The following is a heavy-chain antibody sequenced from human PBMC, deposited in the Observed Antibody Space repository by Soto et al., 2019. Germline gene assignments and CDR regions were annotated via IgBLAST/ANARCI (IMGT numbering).Heavy chain of an antibody. Sequence: GASVKVSCKASGGTFSSYAISWVRQAPGQGLEWMGGIIPIFGTANYAQKFQGRVTITADESTITAYMELSSLRSENTAVYYCARDPGYSSSWFNWFDPWGQGTLVTVSS. D-gene: IGHD6-13*01. CDR2: IIPIFGTA. V-gene: IGHV1-69*13. J-gene: IGHJ5*02. CDR3: ARDPGYSSSWFNWFDP. CDR1: GGTFSSYA.